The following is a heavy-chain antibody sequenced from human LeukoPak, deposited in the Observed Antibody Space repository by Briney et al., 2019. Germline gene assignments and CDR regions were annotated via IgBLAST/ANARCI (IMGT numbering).Heavy chain of an antibody. Sequence: GGSLRLSCAASGFTFSSYSMNWVRQAPGRGVEWVSSISSSSSYIYYADSVKGRFTISRDNAKNSLYLQMNSLRAEDTAVYYCARDRGGDAFDIWGQGTMVTVSS. CDR3: ARDRGGDAFDI. D-gene: IGHD3-16*01. V-gene: IGHV3-21*01. J-gene: IGHJ3*02. CDR1: GFTFSSYS. CDR2: ISSSSSYI.